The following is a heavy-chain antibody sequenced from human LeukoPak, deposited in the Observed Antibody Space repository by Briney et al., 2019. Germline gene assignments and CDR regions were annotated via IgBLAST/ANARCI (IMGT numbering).Heavy chain of an antibody. CDR2: ISSSGSTI. CDR1: GFTFSSYE. J-gene: IGHJ6*03. V-gene: IGHV3-48*03. D-gene: IGHD3-22*01. Sequence: HTGGSLRLSCAASGFTFSSYEMNWVRQAPGKGLEWVSYISSSGSTIYYADSVKGRFTISRDNAKNSLYLQMNSLRAEDMAVYYCARDSSGYYHGAYYYYMDVWGKGTTVTVSS. CDR3: ARDSSGYYHGAYYYYMDV.